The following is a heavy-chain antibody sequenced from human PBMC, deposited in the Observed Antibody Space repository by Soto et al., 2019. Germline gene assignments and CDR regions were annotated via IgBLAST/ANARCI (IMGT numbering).Heavy chain of an antibody. CDR1: GFSLSTSGVG. Sequence: QITLKESGPTLVKPTQTLTLTCTFSGFSLSTSGVGVGWIRQPPGKALEWLALIYWNDDKRYSPSQKTRLTITKDTATNQVVLTMTNRAPVDTATYYRAHKSITMVRGVKGYWFDPSGQGTLVTVSS. V-gene: IGHV2-5*01. J-gene: IGHJ5*02. D-gene: IGHD3-10*01. CDR3: AHKSITMVRGVKGYWFDP. CDR2: IYWNDDK.